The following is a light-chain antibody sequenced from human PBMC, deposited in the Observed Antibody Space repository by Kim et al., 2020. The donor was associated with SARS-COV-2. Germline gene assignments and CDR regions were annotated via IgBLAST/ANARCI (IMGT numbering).Light chain of an antibody. CDR2: GAS. CDR3: QQYSNWPLT. J-gene: IGKJ4*01. V-gene: IGKV3-15*01. Sequence: SPVERATLSCRASQSVSSDYLAWYQQKPGQAPSLLIYGASTRATGIPARFSGSGSGTEFTLTISSLQSEDFAVYYCQQYSNWPLTFGGGTKVDIK. CDR1: QSVSSDY.